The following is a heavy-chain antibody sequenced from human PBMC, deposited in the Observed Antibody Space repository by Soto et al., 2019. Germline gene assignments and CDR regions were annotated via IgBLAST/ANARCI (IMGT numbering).Heavy chain of an antibody. D-gene: IGHD3-9*01. J-gene: IGHJ6*02. CDR2: IYYSGST. CDR3: ARGSHYDILTGYYFGFGMDV. V-gene: IGHV4-59*01. Sequence: PSETLSLTCTVSGGSISSYYWSWIRQPPGKGLEWIGYIYYSGSTNYNLSLKSRVTISVDTSKDQFSLKLSSVTAADTAVYYCARGSHYDILTGYYFGFGMDVWGQGTTVTV. CDR1: GGSISSYY.